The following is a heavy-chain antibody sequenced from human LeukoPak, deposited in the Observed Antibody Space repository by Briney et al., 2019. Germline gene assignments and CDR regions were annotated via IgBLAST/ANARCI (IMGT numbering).Heavy chain of an antibody. CDR2: ISWNSGSI. V-gene: IGHV3-9*01. J-gene: IGHJ4*02. D-gene: IGHD3-3*01. CDR3: AKQSAGTHGYFDY. CDR1: GFTFDDYA. Sequence: SLRLSCAASGFTFDDYAMDWVRQAPGKGLEWVSGISWNSGSIDYADSVKGRFTISRDNAKNSLYLQMNSLRTEDTALYYCAKQSAGTHGYFDYWGQGTLVTVSS.